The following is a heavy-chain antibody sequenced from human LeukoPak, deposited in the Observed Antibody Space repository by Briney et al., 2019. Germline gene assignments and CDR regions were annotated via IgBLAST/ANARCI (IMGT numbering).Heavy chain of an antibody. J-gene: IGHJ4*02. V-gene: IGHV4-39*07. CDR2: IYYSGST. CDR1: GGSISSSSYY. D-gene: IGHD3-10*01. Sequence: SETLSLTCTVSGGSISSSSYYWGWIRQPPGKGLEWIGSIYYSGSTNYNPSLKSRVTISVDTSKNQFSLKLSSVTAADTAVYYCARAPVLDYWGQGTLVTVSS. CDR3: ARAPVLDY.